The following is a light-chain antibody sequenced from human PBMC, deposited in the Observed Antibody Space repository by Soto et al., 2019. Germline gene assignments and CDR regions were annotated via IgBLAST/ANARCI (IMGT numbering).Light chain of an antibody. CDR2: RDT. J-gene: IGLJ1*01. Sequence: QSVLTQPPSVSGAPGQTVTISCTGSTSNIGASYDVHWYQQLPGSAPNLLIYRDTHRPSGIPNRFSGSRSGTSASLAIFGLQPGGEADYYCQSYDNILNGYVFGTGTKVTV. CDR1: TSNIGASYD. CDR3: QSYDNILNGYV. V-gene: IGLV1-40*01.